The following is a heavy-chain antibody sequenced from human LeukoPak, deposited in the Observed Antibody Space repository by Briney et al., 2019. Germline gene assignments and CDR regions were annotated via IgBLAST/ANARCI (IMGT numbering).Heavy chain of an antibody. CDR1: GFDFSTQW. D-gene: IGHD3-3*01. J-gene: IGHJ6*03. Sequence: PGGSLRLSCAASGFDFSTQWMSWVRQAPGKGLEWVSSISSSSSYIYYADSVKGRFTISRDNAKNSLYLQMNSLRAEDTAVYYCARVLEARGYYYYYYMDVWGKGTTVTVSS. CDR3: ARVLEARGYYYYYYMDV. V-gene: IGHV3-21*01. CDR2: ISSSSSYI.